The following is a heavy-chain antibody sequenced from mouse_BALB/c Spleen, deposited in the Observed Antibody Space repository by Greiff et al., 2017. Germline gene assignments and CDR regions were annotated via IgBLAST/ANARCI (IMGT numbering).Heavy chain of an antibody. V-gene: IGHV3-6*02. CDR1: GYSITSGYY. CDR2: ISYDGSN. Sequence: VQLKESGPGLVKPSQSLSLTCSVTGYSITSGYYWNWIRQFPGNKLEWMGYISYDGSNNYNPSLKNRISITRDTSKNQFFLKLNSVTTEDTATYYCASPQFAYWGQGTLVTVSA. J-gene: IGHJ3*01. CDR3: ASPQFAY.